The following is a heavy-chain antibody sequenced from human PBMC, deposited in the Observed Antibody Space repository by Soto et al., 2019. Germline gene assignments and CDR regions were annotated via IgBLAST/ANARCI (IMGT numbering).Heavy chain of an antibody. CDR2: IIPIFGTA. D-gene: IGHD6-6*01. J-gene: IGHJ6*02. V-gene: IGHV1-69*05. Sequence: ASVKVSCKASGGTFSSYAISWVRQAPGQGLEWMGGIIPIFGTASYAQKFQGRVTMTRDTSTSTVYMELSSLRSEDTAVYYCARVDRIASLKGYGMDVWGQGTTVTVSS. CDR1: GGTFSSYA. CDR3: ARVDRIASLKGYGMDV.